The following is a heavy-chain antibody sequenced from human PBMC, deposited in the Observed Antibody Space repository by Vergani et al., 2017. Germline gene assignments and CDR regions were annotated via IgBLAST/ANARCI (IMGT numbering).Heavy chain of an antibody. D-gene: IGHD2-2*01. CDR3: ARAVVPAPGGYYYYMDV. J-gene: IGHJ6*03. CDR2: ISAYNGNT. Sequence: QVQLVQSGAEVKKPGASVKVSCKASGYTFTSYGISWVRQAPGQGLEWMGWISAYNGNTNYAQKLQGRVTMTTDTSTSTAYMERKSLRSHDTAVYYCARAVVPAPGGYYYYMDVWGKGTTVTVSS. CDR1: GYTFTSYG. V-gene: IGHV1-18*01.